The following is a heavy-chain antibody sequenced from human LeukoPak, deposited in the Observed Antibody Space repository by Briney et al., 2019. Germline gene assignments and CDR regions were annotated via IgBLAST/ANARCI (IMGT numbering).Heavy chain of an antibody. CDR2: ISAYNGNT. Sequence: ASVKVSCKASGYTFTSYGISWVRQAPGQGLEWKGWISAYNGNTNYAQKLQGRVTMTTDTSTSTAYMELRSLRSDDTAVYYCARDELRIGTTIFGVVRFNRFDPWGQGTLVTVSS. CDR3: ARDELRIGTTIFGVVRFNRFDP. D-gene: IGHD3-3*01. J-gene: IGHJ5*02. V-gene: IGHV1-18*01. CDR1: GYTFTSYG.